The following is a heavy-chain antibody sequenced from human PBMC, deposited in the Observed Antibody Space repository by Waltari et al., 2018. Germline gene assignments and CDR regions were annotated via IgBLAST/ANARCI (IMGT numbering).Heavy chain of an antibody. J-gene: IGHJ4*02. CDR1: GGSFSGYY. CDR3: AREGVTWSDQIDY. CDR2: INHSGST. Sequence: QVQLQQWGAGLLKPSETLSLTCAVYGGSFSGYYWSWIRQPPGKGLEWIGEINHSGSTNYNPSLKSRVTISVDTSKNQFSLKLSSVTAADTAVYYCAREGVTWSDQIDYWGQGTLVTVSS. V-gene: IGHV4-34*01. D-gene: IGHD2-15*01.